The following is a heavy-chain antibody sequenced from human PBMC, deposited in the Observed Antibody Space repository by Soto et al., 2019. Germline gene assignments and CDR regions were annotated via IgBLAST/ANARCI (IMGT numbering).Heavy chain of an antibody. D-gene: IGHD2-2*01. CDR1: GDSVSGNSVA. V-gene: IGHV6-1*01. Sequence: SQTHSLSCAISGDSVSGNSVAWSWIRQSPSRGLEWLGRTYYRSRWYNDYGVSVKSRITINPDTSKNHFSLQLNSVTPEDTAVYFCARVNLGYCTSTSCLVYYYYGMDVWGQGTTVTVPS. CDR2: TYYRSRWYN. CDR3: ARVNLGYCTSTSCLVYYYYGMDV. J-gene: IGHJ6*02.